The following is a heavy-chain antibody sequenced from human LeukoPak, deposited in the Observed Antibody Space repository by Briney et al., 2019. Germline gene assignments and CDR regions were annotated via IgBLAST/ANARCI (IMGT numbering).Heavy chain of an antibody. CDR3: AKARAVTYYDFWSAPPDAFDI. V-gene: IGHV3-30*18. CDR1: GFTFSSYG. Sequence: GGSLRLSCAASGFTFSSYGMHWVRQAPGKGLEWVAVISYDGSNKYYADSVKGRFTISRDNSKNTLYLQMNSLRAEDTAVYYCAKARAVTYYDFWSAPPDAFDIWGQGTMVTVSS. CDR2: ISYDGSNK. J-gene: IGHJ3*02. D-gene: IGHD3-3*01.